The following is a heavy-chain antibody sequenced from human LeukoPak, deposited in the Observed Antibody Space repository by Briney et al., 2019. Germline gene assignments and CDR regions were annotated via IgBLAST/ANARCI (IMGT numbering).Heavy chain of an antibody. J-gene: IGHJ4*02. CDR1: GGSISSYY. D-gene: IGHD5-12*01. Sequence: SETLSLTCTVSGGSISSYYWSWIRQPPGKGLEWIGYIYYSGSTNYNPSLKSRVTISVDTSKNQFSLKLSSVTAADTAVYYCARDYGGYEDYWGRGTLVTVSP. CDR3: ARDYGGYEDY. V-gene: IGHV4-59*01. CDR2: IYYSGST.